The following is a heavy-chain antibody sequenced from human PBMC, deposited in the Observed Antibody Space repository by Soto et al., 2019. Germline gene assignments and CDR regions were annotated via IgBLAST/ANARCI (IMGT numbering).Heavy chain of an antibody. CDR1: GFTFSSYG. Sequence: PGGALRLSCAASGFTFSSYGMHWVRQAPGKGLEWVAVISYDGSNKYYADSVKGRFTISRDNSKNTLYLQMNSLRAKDTAVYYCANEVHSGYHDYWGQGTLVTVSS. J-gene: IGHJ4*02. CDR3: ANEVHSGYHDY. D-gene: IGHD3-22*01. V-gene: IGHV3-30*18. CDR2: ISYDGSNK.